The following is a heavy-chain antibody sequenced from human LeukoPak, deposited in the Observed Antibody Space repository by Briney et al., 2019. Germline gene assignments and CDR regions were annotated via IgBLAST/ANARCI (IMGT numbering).Heavy chain of an antibody. Sequence: GGSLRLSCAASGFTFNSYAVYWVRQAPGKGLEWVSGIFGSGGSAHYEDSVKGRFTIFRDNSKNTVYLQMNSLRAEDTAVYYCAKTTTGDSSGRYPGWPVDYWGQGTLVTVSS. CDR1: GFTFNSYA. D-gene: IGHD6-19*01. CDR2: IFGSGGSA. J-gene: IGHJ4*02. V-gene: IGHV3-23*01. CDR3: AKTTTGDSSGRYPGWPVDY.